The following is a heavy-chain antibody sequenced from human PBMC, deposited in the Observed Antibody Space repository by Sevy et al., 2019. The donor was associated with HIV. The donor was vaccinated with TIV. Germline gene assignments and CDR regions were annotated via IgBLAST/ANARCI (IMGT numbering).Heavy chain of an antibody. Sequence: GGSLRLSCVASGFTFSTYDMHWVRQVKGKCLEWVSGIGTHKDTNYPDSLKGRSIISREDAKNSLYLQMNSLRAGETAVYYCARACAAAGGKSGPIDAFDIWGQGTLVTVSS. D-gene: IGHD6-13*01. CDR1: GFTFSTYD. V-gene: IGHV3-13*01. CDR3: ARACAAAGGKSGPIDAFDI. CDR2: IGTHKDT. J-gene: IGHJ3*02.